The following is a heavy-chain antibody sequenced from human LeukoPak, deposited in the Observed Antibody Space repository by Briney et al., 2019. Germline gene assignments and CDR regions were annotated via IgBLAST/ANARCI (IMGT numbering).Heavy chain of an antibody. V-gene: IGHV3-23*01. CDR2: ISGSGGST. CDR1: GFTFSSYA. D-gene: IGHD3-22*01. CDR3: AKGGPGYYYDSSGHGETNFDY. Sequence: GGSLRLSCAASGFTFSSYAMSWVRQAPGKGLGWVSAISGSGGSTYYADSVKGRFTISRDNSKNTLYLQMNSLRAEDTAVYYCAKGGPGYYYDSSGHGETNFDYWGQGTLVTVSS. J-gene: IGHJ4*02.